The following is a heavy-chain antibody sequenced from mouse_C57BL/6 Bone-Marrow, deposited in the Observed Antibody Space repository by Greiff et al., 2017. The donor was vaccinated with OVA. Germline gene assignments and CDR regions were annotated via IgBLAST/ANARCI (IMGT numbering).Heavy chain of an antibody. D-gene: IGHD1-1*01. CDR3: ARVGYGSSYGYFDY. V-gene: IGHV1-55*01. CDR1: GYTFTSYW. J-gene: IGHJ2*01. Sequence: QVQLQQSGAELVKPGASVKMSCKASGYTFTSYWITWVKQRPGQGLEWIGDIYPGSGSTNYNEKFKSKATLTVDTSSSTAYMQLSSLTSEDSAVYYCARVGYGSSYGYFDYWGQGTTLTGSS. CDR2: IYPGSGST.